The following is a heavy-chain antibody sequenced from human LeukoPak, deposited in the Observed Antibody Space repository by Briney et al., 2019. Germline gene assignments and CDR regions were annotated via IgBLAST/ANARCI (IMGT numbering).Heavy chain of an antibody. CDR2: INHSGST. J-gene: IGHJ4*02. V-gene: IGHV4-34*01. CDR1: GGSFSGYY. Sequence: SETLSLTCAVYGGSFSGYYWSWIRQPPGKGLEWIGEINHSGSTNYNPSLKSRVTISVDTSKNQFSLKLSSVTAADTAVYYCARGGYGDYADYWGQGTLVTVSS. D-gene: IGHD4-17*01. CDR3: ARGGYGDYADY.